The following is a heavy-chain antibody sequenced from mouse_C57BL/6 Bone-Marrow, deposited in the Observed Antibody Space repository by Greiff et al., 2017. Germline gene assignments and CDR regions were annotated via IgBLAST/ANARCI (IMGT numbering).Heavy chain of an antibody. CDR3: ARWGTTVVLDY. CDR1: GYTFTSYW. Sequence: QVQLQQPGAELVKPGASVKLSCKASGYTFTSYWMHWVKQRPGQGLEWIGMIHPNSGSTKYNEKFKSKATLTVDKSSSTAYMQLSSLTSEDSAVYYCARWGTTVVLDYWGQGTTLTVSS. V-gene: IGHV1-64*01. CDR2: IHPNSGST. J-gene: IGHJ2*01. D-gene: IGHD1-1*01.